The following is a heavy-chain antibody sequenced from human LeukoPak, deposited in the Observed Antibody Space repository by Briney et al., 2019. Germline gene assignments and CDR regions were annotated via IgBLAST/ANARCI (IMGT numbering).Heavy chain of an antibody. CDR1: GYTFTSYG. V-gene: IGHV1-18*04. J-gene: IGHJ5*02. CDR3: ARVAVAGSAPGFDP. CDR2: ISAYNGNT. D-gene: IGHD6-19*01. Sequence: ASVKVSCKASGYTFTSYGISWVRQAPEQGLEWMGWISAYNGNTNYAQKLQGRVTMTTDTSTSTAYMELRSLRSDDAAVYYCARVAVAGSAPGFDPWGQGTLVTVSS.